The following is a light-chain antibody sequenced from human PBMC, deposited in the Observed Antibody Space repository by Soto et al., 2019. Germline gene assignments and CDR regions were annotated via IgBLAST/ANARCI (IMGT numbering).Light chain of an antibody. V-gene: IGLV2-14*01. CDR2: DVS. CDR1: SSDVGGYNY. J-gene: IGLJ2*01. CDR3: SSYTISTLVV. Sequence: QSALTQPASVSGSPGQSITISCTGTSSDVGGYNYVSWYQQHPGKAPKLMIYDVSNRPSGVSNRFSGSKSGNTASLTISGLQAEDEAEYYCSSYTISTLVVFGGGTKLTVL.